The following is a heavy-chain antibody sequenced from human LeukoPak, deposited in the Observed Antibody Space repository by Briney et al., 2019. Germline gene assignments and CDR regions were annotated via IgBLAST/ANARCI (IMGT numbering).Heavy chain of an antibody. CDR2: IYSGGST. D-gene: IGHD6-13*01. CDR3: ARGIAAAGTAFDY. J-gene: IGHJ4*02. Sequence: GGSLRLSCAVSGFTVSSNYMSWVRQAPGKGLEWVSVIYSGGSTYYADSVKGRFTISRDNSKNTLYLQMNSLRAEDTAVYYCARGIAAAGTAFDYWGQGTLVTVSS. CDR1: GFTVSSNY. V-gene: IGHV3-66*01.